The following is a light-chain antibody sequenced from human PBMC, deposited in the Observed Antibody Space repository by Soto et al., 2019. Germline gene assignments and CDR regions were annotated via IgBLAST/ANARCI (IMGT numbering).Light chain of an antibody. CDR1: HDITNY. Sequence: DIQITQCPASLSWCGFVIVTITCQASHDITNYLNWYQQKPGKAPKLLIYDVSKLETGVPSRFSGSGSGTDFTFTISSLQPEDIATYFCQQYDDLPITFGQGTRLEIK. J-gene: IGKJ5*01. V-gene: IGKV1-33*01. CDR3: QQYDDLPIT. CDR2: DVS.